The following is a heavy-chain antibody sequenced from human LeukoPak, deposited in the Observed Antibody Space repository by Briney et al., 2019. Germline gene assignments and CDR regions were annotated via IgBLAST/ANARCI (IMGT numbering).Heavy chain of an antibody. J-gene: IGHJ4*02. CDR1: GFAFSAYW. CDR3: ARDSDWLLFDY. Sequence: GGSLRLSCAASGFAFSAYWMHWVRQVPGKGLVWVSRVNREGTTTIYADSVKGRFTISRDNGKNTLYLQMNSLRAEDTAVYYCARDSDWLLFDYWGQGTLVTVSS. CDR2: VNREGTTT. D-gene: IGHD3-9*01. V-gene: IGHV3-74*01.